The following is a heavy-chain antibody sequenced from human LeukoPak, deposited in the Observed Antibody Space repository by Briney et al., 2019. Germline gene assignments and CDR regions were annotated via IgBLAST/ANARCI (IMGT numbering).Heavy chain of an antibody. J-gene: IGHJ4*02. D-gene: IGHD3-22*01. Sequence: ASVKVSCKASGYTFTCYGISWVRQAPGQGLEWMGWISAYNGNTNYAQKLQGRVTMTTDTSTSTAYMELRSLRSDDTAVYYCARDPYDSSGYYLIDYWGQGTLVTVSS. V-gene: IGHV1-18*01. CDR3: ARDPYDSSGYYLIDY. CDR2: ISAYNGNT. CDR1: GYTFTCYG.